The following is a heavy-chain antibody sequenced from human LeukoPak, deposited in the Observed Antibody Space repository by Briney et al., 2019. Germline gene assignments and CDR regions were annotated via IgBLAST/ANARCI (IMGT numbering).Heavy chain of an antibody. CDR2: ISGSGGST. D-gene: IGHD3-10*01. Sequence: PGGSLRLSCAASGLTFSSYAMSWVRQAPGKGLEWFSAISGSGGSTYYADSVKGRFTISRDNSKNTLYLQMNSLRAEDTAVYYCAKQWPRGGNYFDYWGQGTLVTVSS. J-gene: IGHJ4*02. CDR3: AKQWPRGGNYFDY. V-gene: IGHV3-23*01. CDR1: GLTFSSYA.